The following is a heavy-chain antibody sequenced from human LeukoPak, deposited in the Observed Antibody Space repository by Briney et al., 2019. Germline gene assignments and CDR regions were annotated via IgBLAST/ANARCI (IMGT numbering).Heavy chain of an antibody. CDR3: ARDGVGSSSLQYYYYYYMDV. J-gene: IGHJ6*03. CDR1: GYTFTSYG. D-gene: IGHD6-6*01. V-gene: IGHV1-18*01. CDR2: ISAYNGNT. Sequence: VASVKVSCKASGYTFTSYGISWVRQAPGQGLEWMGWISAYNGNTNYAQKLQGRVTMTTDTSTSTAYMELRSLRSDDTAVYYCARDGVGSSSLQYYYYYYMDVWGKGTTVTVSS.